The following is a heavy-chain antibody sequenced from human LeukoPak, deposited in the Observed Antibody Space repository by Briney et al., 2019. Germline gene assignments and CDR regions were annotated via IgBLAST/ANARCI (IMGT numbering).Heavy chain of an antibody. CDR1: GFTFSSYA. J-gene: IGHJ4*02. Sequence: GGSLRLSCAASGFTFSSYAMHWVRQAPGMGLEYVSAISSQGGSTYYANSVKGRFTISRDNSRNTLYLQMGSLRAEDMAVYYCARGTEDYYGSGLDYWGQGTLLTVSS. D-gene: IGHD3-10*01. CDR2: ISSQGGST. CDR3: ARGTEDYYGSGLDY. V-gene: IGHV3-64*01.